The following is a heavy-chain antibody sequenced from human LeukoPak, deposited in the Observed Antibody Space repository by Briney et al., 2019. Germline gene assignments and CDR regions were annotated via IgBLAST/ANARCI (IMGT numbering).Heavy chain of an antibody. CDR3: ARCPGIGGPGWFDP. D-gene: IGHD1-26*01. Sequence: ASVKVSCKASGYTFTGYYMHWVRQAPGQGLEWMGWINPNSGGTNYAQKFQGRVTMTRDTSISTAYMELSRLRSDDTAVYYCARCPGIGGPGWFDPWGQGTLVTVSS. V-gene: IGHV1-2*02. J-gene: IGHJ5*02. CDR2: INPNSGGT. CDR1: GYTFTGYY.